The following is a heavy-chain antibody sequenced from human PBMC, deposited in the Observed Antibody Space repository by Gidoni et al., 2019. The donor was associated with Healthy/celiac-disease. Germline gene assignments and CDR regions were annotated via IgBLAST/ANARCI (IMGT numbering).Heavy chain of an antibody. Sequence: QVQLLESGGGVVQPGRSLRLSCAVSGFTVSSYRMHWVRQAPGKGLEWVAVIAYDGSNEYYADSVKGRFTISRYNSKNTLYLQMNSLRAADTAVYYFARDRQQLPHYAFDIWGQGTMVTVSS. CDR3: ARDRQQLPHYAFDI. J-gene: IGHJ3*02. V-gene: IGHV3-30*19. CDR1: GFTVSSYR. D-gene: IGHD6-13*01. CDR2: IAYDGSNE.